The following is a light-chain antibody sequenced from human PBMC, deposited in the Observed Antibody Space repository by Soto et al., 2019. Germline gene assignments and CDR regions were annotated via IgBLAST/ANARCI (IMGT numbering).Light chain of an antibody. CDR1: QSVSSK. CDR3: QHYNDWPPTWT. CDR2: GAS. J-gene: IGKJ1*01. Sequence: EIVMTQSPATLSVSPGERATLSCRASQSVSSKLAWYQQKPGQAPRVLIYGASTRPTGIPARFSGSGSGTEFTLTISSLQTEDFAVYYCQHYNDWPPTWTFGQGTKV. V-gene: IGKV3-15*01.